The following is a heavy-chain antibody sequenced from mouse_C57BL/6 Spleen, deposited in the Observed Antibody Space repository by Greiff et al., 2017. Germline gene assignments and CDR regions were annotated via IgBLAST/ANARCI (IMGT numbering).Heavy chain of an antibody. CDR3: ARDGLTGDYAMDY. CDR1: GYSITSGYY. Sequence: EVKLQESGPGLVKPSQSLSLTCSVTGYSITSGYYWNWIRQFPGNKLEWMGYISYDGSNNYNPSLKNRISITRDTSKNQFFLKLTSVTTEDTATYYCARDGLTGDYAMDYWGQGTSVTVSS. V-gene: IGHV3-6*01. D-gene: IGHD4-1*01. CDR2: ISYDGSN. J-gene: IGHJ4*01.